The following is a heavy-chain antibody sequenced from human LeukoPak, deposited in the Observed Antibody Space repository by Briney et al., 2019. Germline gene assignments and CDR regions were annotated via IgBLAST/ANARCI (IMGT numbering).Heavy chain of an antibody. CDR3: AGEASFDY. J-gene: IGHJ4*02. CDR1: GGSISSSSYY. V-gene: IGHV4-39*07. Sequence: PSETLSLTCTVSGGSISSSSYYWGWIRQPPGKGLEWIGSIYYSGSTYYNPSLKSRVTISVDTSKNQFSLKLSSVTAADTAVYYCAGEASFDYWGQGTLVTVSS. CDR2: IYYSGST.